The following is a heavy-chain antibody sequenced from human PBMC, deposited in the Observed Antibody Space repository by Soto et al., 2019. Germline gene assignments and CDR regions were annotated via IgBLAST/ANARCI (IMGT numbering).Heavy chain of an antibody. Sequence: PPASVKVSCKASGGTFSSYAISWVRQAPGQGLEWMGGIIPIFGTANYAQKFQGRVTITADESTSTAYMELSSLRSEDTAVYYCARDSSYGDYPYFDYWGQGTLVTVSS. CDR3: ARDSSYGDYPYFDY. CDR1: GGTFSSYA. D-gene: IGHD4-17*01. V-gene: IGHV1-69*13. J-gene: IGHJ4*02. CDR2: IIPIFGTA.